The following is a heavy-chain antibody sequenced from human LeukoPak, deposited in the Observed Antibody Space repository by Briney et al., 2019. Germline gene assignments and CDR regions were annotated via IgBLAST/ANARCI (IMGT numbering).Heavy chain of an antibody. V-gene: IGHV4-59*01. Sequence: PSETLSLTCTVSGGSISSYYWSWIRHPPGKGLEWIGYIYYSGSTNYNPSLKSRVTISVDTSKNQFSLKLSSVTAADTAVYYCARAAAWSENYYWYFDLWGRGTLVTVSS. CDR1: GGSISSYY. CDR2: IYYSGST. D-gene: IGHD1-7*01. J-gene: IGHJ2*01. CDR3: ARAAAWSENYYWYFDL.